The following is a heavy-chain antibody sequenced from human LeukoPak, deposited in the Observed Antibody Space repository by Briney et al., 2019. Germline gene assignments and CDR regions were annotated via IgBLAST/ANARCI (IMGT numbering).Heavy chain of an antibody. J-gene: IGHJ5*02. CDR1: GYTFTGYG. CDR3: ARGGYCSGGSCYWFDP. CDR2: ISAYNGNT. D-gene: IGHD2-15*01. V-gene: IGHV1-18*01. Sequence: ASVKVSCKASGYTFTGYGISWVRQAPGQGLEWMGWISAYNGNTNYAQMLQGRVTMTTDTSTSTAYMELRSLRSDDTAVYYCARGGYCSGGSCYWFDPWGQGTLVTVSS.